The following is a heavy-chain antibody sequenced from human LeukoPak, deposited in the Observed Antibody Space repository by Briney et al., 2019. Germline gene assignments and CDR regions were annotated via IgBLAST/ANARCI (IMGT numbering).Heavy chain of an antibody. CDR3: ARRTYYYDSSGYSGSNWFDP. D-gene: IGHD3-22*01. V-gene: IGHV4-30-2*01. CDR2: IYHRGST. CDR1: GDSISSGGYY. J-gene: IGHJ5*02. Sequence: PSQTLSLTCTVSGDSISSGGYYWSWIRQPRGKGLEWIGYIYHRGSTYFNPSLKSRVTISVDRSKNQFSLKLSSVTAADTAVYYCARRTYYYDSSGYSGSNWFDPWGQGTLVTVSS.